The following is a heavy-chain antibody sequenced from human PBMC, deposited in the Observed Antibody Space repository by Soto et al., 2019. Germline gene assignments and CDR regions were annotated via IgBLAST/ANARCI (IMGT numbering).Heavy chain of an antibody. CDR1: GFTFSSYA. D-gene: IGHD3-22*01. CDR2: ISGSGGST. CDR3: ASRYDSSGYYSYYFDY. V-gene: IGHV3-23*01. J-gene: IGHJ4*02. Sequence: PGGSLRLSCAASGFTFSSYAMSWVRQAPGKGLEWVSAISGSGGSTYYADSVKGRFTISRDNSKNTLYLQMNSLRAEDTAVYYCASRYDSSGYYSYYFDYWGQGTLVTVSS.